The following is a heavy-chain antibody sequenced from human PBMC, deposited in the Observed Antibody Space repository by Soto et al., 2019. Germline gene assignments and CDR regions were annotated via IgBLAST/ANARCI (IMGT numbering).Heavy chain of an antibody. V-gene: IGHV4-39*07. CDR2: IYYSGST. CDR3: ASISRADYFDSSGYFRNY. Sequence: SETLSLTCTVSGGSISSSSYYWGWIRQPPGKGLEWIGNIYYSGSTYYNPSLKSRVTISVDTSKNQFSLKLSSLTAADTAVYYCASISRADYFDSSGYFRNYWGQGTLVTVS. J-gene: IGHJ4*02. CDR1: GGSISSSSYY. D-gene: IGHD3-22*01.